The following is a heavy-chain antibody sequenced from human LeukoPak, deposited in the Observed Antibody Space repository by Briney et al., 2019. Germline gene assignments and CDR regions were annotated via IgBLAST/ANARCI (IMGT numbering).Heavy chain of an antibody. CDR1: GASISSSS. V-gene: IGHV4-59*08. Sequence: SETLSLTCTVSGASISSSSWTWIRQSPGKGLESLGFISNNGKTKYKSSFEGRVSMSLDTSKSQFSLTLSSVTAADTAVYFCARRIYSGAVRHLLYSFMDVWGKGTTVIVS. D-gene: IGHD3-16*01. CDR3: ARRIYSGAVRHLLYSFMDV. CDR2: ISNNGKT. J-gene: IGHJ6*03.